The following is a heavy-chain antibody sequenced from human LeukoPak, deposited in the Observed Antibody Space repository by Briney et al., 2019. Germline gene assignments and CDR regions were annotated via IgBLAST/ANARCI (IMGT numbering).Heavy chain of an antibody. Sequence: GASVKVSCKASGYTFTSYAMHWVRQAPGQRLEWMGWINAGNGNTKYSQKFQGRVTITRDTSASTAYMELSSLRSEDTAVYYCARDLGGEGWFGEGGNWFDPWGQGTLVTVSS. D-gene: IGHD3-10*01. V-gene: IGHV1-3*01. CDR3: ARDLGGEGWFGEGGNWFDP. CDR1: GYTFTSYA. CDR2: INAGNGNT. J-gene: IGHJ5*02.